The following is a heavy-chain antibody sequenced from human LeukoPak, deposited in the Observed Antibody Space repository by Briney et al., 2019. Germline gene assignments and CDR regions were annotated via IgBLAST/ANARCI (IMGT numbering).Heavy chain of an antibody. Sequence: GGSLRLSCAASGFILSSYGIHWVRQAPGKGLEWVAVIWYDGSNKYYADSVKGRFTISRDNSKDTLYLQMNSLRAEDTAVYYCARDVVVGTTSHFDSWGQGTLVTVSS. V-gene: IGHV3-33*01. CDR1: GFILSSYG. J-gene: IGHJ4*02. CDR3: ARDVVVGTTSHFDS. CDR2: IWYDGSNK. D-gene: IGHD2-21*01.